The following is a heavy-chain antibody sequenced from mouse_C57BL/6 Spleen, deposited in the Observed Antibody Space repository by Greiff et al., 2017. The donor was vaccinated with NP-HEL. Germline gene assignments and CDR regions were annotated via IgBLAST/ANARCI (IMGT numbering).Heavy chain of an antibody. Sequence: QVQLQQPGAELVKPGASVKLSCKASGYTFTSYWMQWVKQRPGQGLEWIGEIDPSDSYTNYNQKFKGKATLPVDTSSSTAYMQLSSLTSEDSAVYYCARRGYYGYDERAYWGQGTLVTVSA. CDR2: IDPSDSYT. CDR1: GYTFTSYW. V-gene: IGHV1-50*01. J-gene: IGHJ3*01. D-gene: IGHD2-2*01. CDR3: ARRGYYGYDERAY.